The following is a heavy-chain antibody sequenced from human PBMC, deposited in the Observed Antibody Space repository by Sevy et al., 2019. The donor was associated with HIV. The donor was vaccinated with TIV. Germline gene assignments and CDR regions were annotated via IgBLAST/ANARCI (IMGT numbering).Heavy chain of an antibody. J-gene: IGHJ4*02. V-gene: IGHV4-59*01. Sequence: SETLSLTCSVSGDFINLYFWSWIRQPPGKGLEWIGYIYSSGSTNYNPSLKSRVTISLATSKDQFSLKLSSVTAADTAVYYCARESIGSVGDFDYWDQGTLVTVSS. CDR3: ARESIGSVGDFDY. D-gene: IGHD6-6*01. CDR1: GDFINLYF. CDR2: IYSSGST.